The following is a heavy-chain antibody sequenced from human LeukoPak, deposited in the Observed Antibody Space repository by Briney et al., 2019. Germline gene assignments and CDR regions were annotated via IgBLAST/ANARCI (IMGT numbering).Heavy chain of an antibody. V-gene: IGHV3-30*01. D-gene: IGHD1-26*01. CDR2: ISYDGSNK. J-gene: IGHJ4*02. CDR1: GFTFSSYA. CDR3: ARDPASGSYLDY. Sequence: GGSLRLSCAASGFTFSSYAMSWVRQAPGKGLEWVAVISYDGSNKYYADSVKGRFTISRDNSKNTLYLQMNSLRAEDTAVYYCARDPASGSYLDYWGQGTLVTVSS.